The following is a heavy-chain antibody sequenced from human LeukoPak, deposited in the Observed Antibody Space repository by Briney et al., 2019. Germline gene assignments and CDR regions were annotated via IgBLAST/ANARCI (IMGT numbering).Heavy chain of an antibody. CDR1: GLTFNTYS. CDR3: AKDDGWVQYAN. Sequence: PGRSLRLSCAASGLTFNTYSMYWVRQAPGKGLEWVSSISSSSDYIYYADSMKGRFTISRDNAKNSLYLQMNSLRAEDTAVYYCAKDDGWVQYANWGQGTLVTVSS. V-gene: IGHV3-21*04. J-gene: IGHJ4*02. D-gene: IGHD5-24*01. CDR2: ISSSSDYI.